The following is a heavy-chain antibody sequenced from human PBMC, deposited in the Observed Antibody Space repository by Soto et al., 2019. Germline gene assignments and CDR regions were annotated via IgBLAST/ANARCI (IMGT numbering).Heavy chain of an antibody. CDR3: AKVPLGYCSSTSCLFDY. Sequence: GGSLRLSCAASGFTFSSYAMSWVRQAPGKGLEWVSAISGSGGSTYYADSVKGRFTISRDNSKNTLYLQMNSLRAEDTAVYYCAKVPLGYCSSTSCLFDYWGQGTLVTVSS. D-gene: IGHD2-2*01. J-gene: IGHJ4*02. CDR1: GFTFSSYA. CDR2: ISGSGGST. V-gene: IGHV3-23*01.